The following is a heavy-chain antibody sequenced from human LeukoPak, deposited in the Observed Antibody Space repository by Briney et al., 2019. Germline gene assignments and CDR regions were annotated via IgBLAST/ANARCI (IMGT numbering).Heavy chain of an antibody. CDR2: ISGSGGGA. D-gene: IGHD5-12*01. CDR1: GFTFSNYA. CDR3: AKPSENEWVRLRVAY. V-gene: IGHV3-23*01. J-gene: IGHJ4*02. Sequence: GGSLRLSCAASGFTFSNYAMSWVRQAPGKGLEWVSVISGSGGGAYYADSVKGRFTISRDNSKNMVYLQMNSLRAEDTAVYYCAKPSENEWVRLRVAYWGQGTLVTVSS.